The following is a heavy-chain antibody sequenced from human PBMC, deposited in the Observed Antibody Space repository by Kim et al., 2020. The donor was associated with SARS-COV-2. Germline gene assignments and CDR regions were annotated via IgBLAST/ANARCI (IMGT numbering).Heavy chain of an antibody. Sequence: SVKVSCKASGGSFRNYAISWVRQAPGQGFEWMGGIVPIYGTTSYSQKFQNRVTMTADESTKTAYMELSSLRSEDTAVYYCARGSYYYVSGGYYNSYYFDYWGQGVLVTVSS. CDR1: GGSFRNYA. V-gene: IGHV1-69*13. J-gene: IGHJ4*02. CDR2: IVPIYGTT. CDR3: ARGSYYYVSGGYYNSYYFDY. D-gene: IGHD3-10*01.